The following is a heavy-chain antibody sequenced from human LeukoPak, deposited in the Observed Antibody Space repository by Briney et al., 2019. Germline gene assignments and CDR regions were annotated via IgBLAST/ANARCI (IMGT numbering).Heavy chain of an antibody. J-gene: IGHJ4*02. D-gene: IGHD1-14*01. CDR1: GFIFSNYG. Sequence: PGRSLRLSCAASGFIFSNYGMHWVRQAPGKGLEWVAVISYDGSKKYYADSVKGRFTISRDNSKNTLYLQMNNLRAEDTAVYYCAKEGYNMGFDYWGQGTLVTVSS. CDR2: ISYDGSKK. V-gene: IGHV3-30*18. CDR3: AKEGYNMGFDY.